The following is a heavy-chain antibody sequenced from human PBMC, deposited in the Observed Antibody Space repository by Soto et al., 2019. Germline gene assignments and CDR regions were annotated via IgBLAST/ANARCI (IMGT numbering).Heavy chain of an antibody. J-gene: IGHJ4*02. Sequence: ASVKVSCKASGGTFSSYTISWVRQAPGQGLEWMGRIIPILGIANYAQKLQGRVTMTTDTSTSTAYMELRSLRSDDTAVYYCARSGTVDTAMVTSDYFDYWGQGTLVAVSS. CDR2: IIPILGIA. CDR1: GGTFSSYT. V-gene: IGHV1-69*02. D-gene: IGHD5-18*01. CDR3: ARSGTVDTAMVTSDYFDY.